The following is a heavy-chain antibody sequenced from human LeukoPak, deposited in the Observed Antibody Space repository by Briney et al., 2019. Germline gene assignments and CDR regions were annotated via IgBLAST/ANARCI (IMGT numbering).Heavy chain of an antibody. Sequence: ASVKVSCKASGGTFSSYAISWVRQAPGQGLEWMGWISAYNGNTNYAQKLQGRVTMTTDTSTSTAYMELRSLRSDDTAVYYCARVSSSGWYGLGYWGQGTLVTVSS. CDR3: ARVSSSGWYGLGY. J-gene: IGHJ4*02. D-gene: IGHD6-19*01. V-gene: IGHV1-18*01. CDR1: GGTFSSYA. CDR2: ISAYNGNT.